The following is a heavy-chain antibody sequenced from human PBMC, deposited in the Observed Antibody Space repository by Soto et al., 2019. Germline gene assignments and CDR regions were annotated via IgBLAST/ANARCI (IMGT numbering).Heavy chain of an antibody. D-gene: IGHD3-22*01. Sequence: GSLRLSCAASGFTFSSYEMNWVRQAPGKGLEWVSYITGSGFTIYYADSVKGRFTISRDNAKNSLYLQMNSLRVEDTAVYYCARTYYDGSGYYYLDSWGQGTLVTVSS. CDR2: ITGSGFTI. CDR1: GFTFSSYE. CDR3: ARTYYDGSGYYYLDS. J-gene: IGHJ4*02. V-gene: IGHV3-48*03.